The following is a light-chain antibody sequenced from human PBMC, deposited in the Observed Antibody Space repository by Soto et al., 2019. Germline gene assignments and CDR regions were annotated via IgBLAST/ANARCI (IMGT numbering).Light chain of an antibody. CDR1: SSDVGAYNY. V-gene: IGLV2-14*01. J-gene: IGLJ1*01. CDR3: SSYTSATTCV. CDR2: DAS. Sequence: QSVLTQPASVSGSPGQSITISCTGTSSDVGAYNYDSWYQQYPGEAPKVIIYDASHRPAGVSNRFSGSKSGNTASLTISGLQTQDEADYYCSSYTSATTCVFRTGTKVPVL.